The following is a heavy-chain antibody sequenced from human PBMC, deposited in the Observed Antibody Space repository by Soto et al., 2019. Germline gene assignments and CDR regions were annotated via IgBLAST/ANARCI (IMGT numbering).Heavy chain of an antibody. V-gene: IGHV4-39*07. CDR2: IYYSGST. Sequence: PSGTLSLKCSVSGGSISRSSYYWGWIRQPPGKGLEWIGSIYYSGSTYYNPSLKSRVTISVDTSKNQFSLKLSSVTAADTAVYYCARGSSIAGLYYGMDVWGQGTTVT. J-gene: IGHJ6*02. CDR3: ARGSSIAGLYYGMDV. CDR1: GGSISRSSYY. D-gene: IGHD6-6*01.